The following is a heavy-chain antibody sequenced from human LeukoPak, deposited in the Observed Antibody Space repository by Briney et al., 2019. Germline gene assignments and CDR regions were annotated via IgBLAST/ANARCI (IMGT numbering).Heavy chain of an antibody. D-gene: IGHD3-22*01. V-gene: IGHV1-46*01. Sequence: EASVKVSCKASGYTFTSYYMQWVRQAPGQGLEWMGIINPSGGNTIYAQKFQGRVTMTRDMSTSTVYMELSSLRSEDTAVYYCARAGLWGSYYYDSSGDRPPTEGAFDIWGQGTMVTVSS. CDR1: GYTFTSYY. CDR2: INPSGGNT. J-gene: IGHJ3*02. CDR3: ARAGLWGSYYYDSSGDRPPTEGAFDI.